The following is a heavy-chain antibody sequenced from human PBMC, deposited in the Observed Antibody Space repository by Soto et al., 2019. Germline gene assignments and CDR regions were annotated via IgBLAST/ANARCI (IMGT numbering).Heavy chain of an antibody. V-gene: IGHV4-59*01. D-gene: IGHD5-18*01. Sequence: PSENLSLTLTVSGGSISSYYWSWILQPPGKVLEWIGYIYYSGSTNYNPSLKSRVTISVDTSKNQFSLKLSSVTAAETAVYYCARAVGIQTFLDVWGQGTTVTVSS. CDR2: IYYSGST. J-gene: IGHJ6*02. CDR3: ARAVGIQTFLDV. CDR1: GGSISSYY.